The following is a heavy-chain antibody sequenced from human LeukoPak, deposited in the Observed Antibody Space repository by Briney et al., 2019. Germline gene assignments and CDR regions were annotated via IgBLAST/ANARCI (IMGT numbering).Heavy chain of an antibody. CDR1: GFTFSDHY. CDR2: IRDKANRYTI. V-gene: IGHV3-72*01. CDR3: ARAASSSRPSYYHGLDV. J-gene: IGHJ6*02. D-gene: IGHD2-2*01. Sequence: GGSLRLSCVASGFTFSDHYMDWVRPAPGKGLEWVGRIRDKANRYTIEYAASVKSKYTVSRDDSKNSLYLQMNSLNTEDTAVYYSARAASSSRPSYYHGLDVWGQGTTVTVSS.